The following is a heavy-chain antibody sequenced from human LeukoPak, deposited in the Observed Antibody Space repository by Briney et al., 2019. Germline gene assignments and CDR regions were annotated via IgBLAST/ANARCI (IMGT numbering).Heavy chain of an antibody. CDR3: ARGGGSGKNYYYYYYMDV. CDR1: GYTFTSYG. J-gene: IGHJ6*03. V-gene: IGHV1-8*02. D-gene: IGHD1-14*01. Sequence: GASVKVSCKASGYTFTSYGISWVRQAPGQGLEWMGWMNPNSGNTGYAQKFQGRVTMTRNTSISTAYMELSSLRSEDTAVYYCARGGGSGKNYYYYYYMDVWGKGTTVTVSS. CDR2: MNPNSGNT.